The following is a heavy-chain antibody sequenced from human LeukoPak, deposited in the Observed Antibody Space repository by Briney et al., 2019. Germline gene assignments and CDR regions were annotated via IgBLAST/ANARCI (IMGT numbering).Heavy chain of an antibody. J-gene: IGHJ4*02. V-gene: IGHV3-23*01. CDR3: AKDQVEDTVPLIDY. Sequence: GGSLRLSCAASGFTFSDYYMSWIRQAPGKGLEWVSTISGSSGGTYYPDSVKGRFTISRDNSKNTLYLQMNSLRAEDTAVYYCAKDQVEDTVPLIDYWGQGTLVTVSS. D-gene: IGHD2-15*01. CDR1: GFTFSDYY. CDR2: ISGSSGGT.